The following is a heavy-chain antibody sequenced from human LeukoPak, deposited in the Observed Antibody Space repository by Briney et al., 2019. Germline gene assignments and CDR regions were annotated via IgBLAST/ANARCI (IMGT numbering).Heavy chain of an antibody. CDR2: INSDGSST. J-gene: IGHJ4*02. CDR1: GFTFSSYS. CDR3: ARDSSWDYYDSSGYYPVGDY. D-gene: IGHD3-22*01. Sequence: GGSLRLSCAASGFTFSSYSMNWVRQAPGKGLEWVSRINSDGSSTSYADSVKGRFTISRDNSKNTLYLQMNSLRAEDTAVYYCARDSSWDYYDSSGYYPVGDYWGQGTLVTVSS. V-gene: IGHV3-74*01.